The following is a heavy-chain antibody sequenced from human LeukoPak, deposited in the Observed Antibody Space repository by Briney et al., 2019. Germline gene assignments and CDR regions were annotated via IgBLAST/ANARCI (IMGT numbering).Heavy chain of an antibody. CDR3: ARGEYNWNDLHL. Sequence: GGSLRLSCAASGFTFSSNYMSWVRQAPGKGLEWVSVIYSSGTTYYADSVKGRFTISRDNSKNTLYLQMNSLRAEDTAVYYCARGEYNWNDLHLWGQGTLVTVSS. CDR2: IYSSGTT. J-gene: IGHJ5*02. D-gene: IGHD1-20*01. CDR1: GFTFSSNY. V-gene: IGHV3-66*01.